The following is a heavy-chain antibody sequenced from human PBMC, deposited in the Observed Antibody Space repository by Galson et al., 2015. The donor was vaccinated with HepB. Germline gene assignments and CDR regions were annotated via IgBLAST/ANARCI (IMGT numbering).Heavy chain of an antibody. D-gene: IGHD4/OR15-4a*01. J-gene: IGHJ4*02. CDR2: IKQDSSEK. Sequence: SLRLSCAASGFEFNFYWMTWVRQAPGKGLEWVANIKQDSSEKYLADSVKGRFAISRENAKTSVYLQMNDLRAEDTAVYYCARARSNGANYHLVFDSWGQGALVTISS. V-gene: IGHV3-7*01. CDR1: GFEFNFYW. CDR3: ARARSNGANYHLVFDS.